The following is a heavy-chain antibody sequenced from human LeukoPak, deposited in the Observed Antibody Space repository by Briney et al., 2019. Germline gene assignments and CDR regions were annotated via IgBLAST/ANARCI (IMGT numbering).Heavy chain of an antibody. CDR1: GGSISSYY. CDR3: ARVWYDFWSGYLDI. Sequence: SETLSLTCTVSGGSISSYYWSWIRQPAGKGLEWIGRIYTSGSTNYNPSLKSRVTMSVDTSKNQFSLKLSSVTAADTAVYYCARVWYDFWSGYLDIWGQGTMVTVSS. V-gene: IGHV4-4*07. CDR2: IYTSGST. J-gene: IGHJ3*02. D-gene: IGHD3-3*01.